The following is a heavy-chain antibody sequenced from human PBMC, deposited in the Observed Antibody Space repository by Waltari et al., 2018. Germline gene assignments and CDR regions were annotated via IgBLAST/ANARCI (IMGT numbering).Heavy chain of an antibody. CDR1: GYTFSSYH. Sequence: QAQLLQSGTEVKKPGASVKLSCTASGYTFSSYHIHWVRQAPGLGLEWMGMSNSNGGSTDYARKFQGRVTMTIDTSTSTVYMELSSLRSEDTAVYYCARQDITIFFDSFDYWGQGTLVSVSS. J-gene: IGHJ4*02. D-gene: IGHD3-3*01. V-gene: IGHV1-46*01. CDR3: ARQDITIFFDSFDY. CDR2: SNSNGGST.